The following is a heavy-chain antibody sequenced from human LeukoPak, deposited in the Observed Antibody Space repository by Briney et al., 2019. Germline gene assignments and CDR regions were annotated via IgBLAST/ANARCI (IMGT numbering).Heavy chain of an antibody. Sequence: GGSLRLSCAASGFTFRSHAMSWVRQAPGKGLEWVSGLIENGATTYYADSVKGRFSISRDNSMNTVYLQMNNLRAEDTAVYYCVKDYRVGSSPAFGDFWGQGTLATVSS. J-gene: IGHJ4*02. CDR3: VKDYRVGSSPAFGDF. V-gene: IGHV3-23*01. CDR2: LIENGATT. D-gene: IGHD1-26*01. CDR1: GFTFRSHA.